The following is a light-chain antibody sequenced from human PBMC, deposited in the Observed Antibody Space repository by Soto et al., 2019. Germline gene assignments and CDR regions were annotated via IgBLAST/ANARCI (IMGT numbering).Light chain of an antibody. CDR1: SSNIGAGYD. Sequence: QSVLTQPPSVAGAPGQRVTISCTGSSSNIGAGYDVHWYQQLPGTAPKLLISGNSNRASGVPDRFSGSKSGTSASLAITGLQAEDEADYYCQSYDSSLSALFGGGTKVTVL. J-gene: IGLJ2*01. V-gene: IGLV1-40*01. CDR3: QSYDSSLSAL. CDR2: GNS.